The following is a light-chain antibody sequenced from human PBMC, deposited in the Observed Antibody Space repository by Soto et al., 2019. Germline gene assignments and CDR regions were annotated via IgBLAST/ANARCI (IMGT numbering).Light chain of an antibody. J-gene: IGKJ4*01. CDR3: QQYDDWLRLT. Sequence: EIVMTQSPATLSVSPGERATLSCRASQSVNIYLAWYQQKPGQAPRLLIFGASYRATVIPARFSGSGSGTEFNLTISSLQSEDFAVYFCQQYDDWLRLTFGGGTKVEIK. V-gene: IGKV3D-15*01. CDR2: GAS. CDR1: QSVNIY.